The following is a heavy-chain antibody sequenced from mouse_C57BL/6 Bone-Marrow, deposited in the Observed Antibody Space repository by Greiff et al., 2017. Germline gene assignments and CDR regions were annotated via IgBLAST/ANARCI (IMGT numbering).Heavy chain of an antibody. D-gene: IGHD1-1*01. CDR2: IYPRSGNT. CDR3: GVSSYGCYAMDY. V-gene: IGHV1-81*01. CDR1: GYTFTSYG. J-gene: IGHJ4*01. Sequence: QVQLQQSGAELARPGASVTLSCKASGYTFTSYGISWVKQTTGQGLEWIGEIYPRSGNTHYNEKFKGKATLTADKSSSTTYMELRSLTSEDSAVYSCGVSSYGCYAMDYWGQGTSVTVSS.